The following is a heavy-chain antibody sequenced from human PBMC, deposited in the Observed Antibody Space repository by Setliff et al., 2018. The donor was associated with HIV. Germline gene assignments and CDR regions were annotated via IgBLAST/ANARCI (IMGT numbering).Heavy chain of an antibody. CDR3: ARAAAGNTGPFDL. Sequence: SETLSLTCAVSNYSISSAYYWGWIRHPPGKGLEWIGSIYHSGSTNYNPSLKSRVTMSVDTSKNQFSLKLTSVTASDTAVYYCARAAAGNTGPFDLWGQGSPVTVSS. CDR2: IYHSGST. D-gene: IGHD4-17*01. V-gene: IGHV4-38-2*01. J-gene: IGHJ4*02. CDR1: NYSISSAYY.